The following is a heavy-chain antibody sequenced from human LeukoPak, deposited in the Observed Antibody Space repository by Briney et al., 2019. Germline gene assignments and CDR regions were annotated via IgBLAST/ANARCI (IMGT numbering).Heavy chain of an antibody. D-gene: IGHD1-26*01. CDR1: GFTFSDYY. CDR2: ISSSGSTI. V-gene: IGHV3-11*01. Sequence: GGSLRLSCAASGFTFSDYYMSWIRQAPGKGLEWVSYISSSGSTIYYADSVKGRFTISRDNAKNSLYLQMNSLRAEDTAVYYCARSRSVGATGSAFDIWGQGTMVTVSS. CDR3: ARSRSVGATGSAFDI. J-gene: IGHJ3*02.